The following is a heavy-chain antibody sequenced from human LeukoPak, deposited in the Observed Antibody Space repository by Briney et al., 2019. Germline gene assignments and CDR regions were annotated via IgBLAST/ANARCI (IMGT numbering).Heavy chain of an antibody. J-gene: IGHJ3*02. CDR2: IIPIFGTA. Sequence: SVKVSCKASGGTFTSYAISWVRQAPGQGLEWMGGIIPIFGTANYAQKFQGRVTITTDESTSTAYRELSSLRSEDTAVYYCARDGGDAFDIWGQGTMVTVSS. CDR1: GGTFTSYA. CDR3: ARDGGDAFDI. V-gene: IGHV1-69*05.